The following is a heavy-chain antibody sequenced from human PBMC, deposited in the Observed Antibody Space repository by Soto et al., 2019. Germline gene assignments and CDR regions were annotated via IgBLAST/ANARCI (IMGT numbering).Heavy chain of an antibody. D-gene: IGHD3-16*01. CDR3: ASVDFYERGIFY. CDR2: IIPGLNVS. J-gene: IGHJ4*02. Sequence: QVQLVQSGAEVRQPGSSVTVSCKAPGDIFDRHGINWVRQAPGQGFEWMARIIPGLNVSNYAHNLHGRVTVSTDTSTMRFYMELSSLRSDDTAVYFCASVDFYERGIFYWGQGTLVTGSS. V-gene: IGHV1-69*02. CDR1: GDIFDRHG.